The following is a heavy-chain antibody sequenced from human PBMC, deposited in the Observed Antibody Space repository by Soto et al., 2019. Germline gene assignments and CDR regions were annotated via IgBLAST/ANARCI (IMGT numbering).Heavy chain of an antibody. CDR2: IYYSGST. D-gene: IGHD6-13*01. J-gene: IGHJ4*02. Sequence: SETLSLTCTVSGGSISSYYWSWIRQPPGKGLEWIGYIYYSGSTNYNPSLKSRVTISVDTSKNQFSLKLSSVTAADTAVYYCARVTSSSWHQYFDYWGQGTLVTVSS. CDR3: ARVTSSSWHQYFDY. V-gene: IGHV4-59*01. CDR1: GGSISSYY.